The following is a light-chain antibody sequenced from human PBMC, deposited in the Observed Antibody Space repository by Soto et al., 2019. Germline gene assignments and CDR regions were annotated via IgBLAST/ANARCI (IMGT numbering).Light chain of an antibody. CDR2: DAS. Sequence: EIVLTQSPATLSLSPGERATLSCRASQSVSSYLAWYQQKPGLAPRLLIYDASTLQSGVPSRFSGSGSGTEFTLTISSLQPEDVASYYCQQLKSYPWTFGQGTKVEIK. CDR1: QSVSSY. CDR3: QQLKSYPWT. V-gene: IGKV3-11*01. J-gene: IGKJ1*01.